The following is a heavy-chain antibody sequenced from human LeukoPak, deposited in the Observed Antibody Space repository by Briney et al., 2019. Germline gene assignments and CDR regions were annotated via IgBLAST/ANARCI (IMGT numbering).Heavy chain of an antibody. CDR1: GFTFSSYA. CDR2: ISGSGGST. CDR3: AKFGYSSSWSEGY. D-gene: IGHD6-13*01. V-gene: IGHV3-23*01. Sequence: GGSLRLSCAASGFTFSSYAMSWVRQAPGKGLEWVSAISGSGGSTYYADSVKGRFTISRDNSKNALYLQMNSLRAEDTAVYYCAKFGYSSSWSEGYWGQGTLVTVSS. J-gene: IGHJ4*02.